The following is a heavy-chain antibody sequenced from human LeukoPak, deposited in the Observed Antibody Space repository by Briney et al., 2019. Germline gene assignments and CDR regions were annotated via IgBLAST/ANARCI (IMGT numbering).Heavy chain of an antibody. CDR1: EFSVGSNY. J-gene: IGHJ5*02. D-gene: IGHD6-13*01. V-gene: IGHV3-66*04. CDR2: IYSGGST. Sequence: GGSLRLSCAASEFSVGSNYMNWVRQAPGKGLEWVSLIYSGGSTYYADSVKGRFTISRDNSKNTLYLQMNSLRAEDTAVHYCARHQQLVRGRRFDPWGQGTLVTVSS. CDR3: ARHQQLVRGRRFDP.